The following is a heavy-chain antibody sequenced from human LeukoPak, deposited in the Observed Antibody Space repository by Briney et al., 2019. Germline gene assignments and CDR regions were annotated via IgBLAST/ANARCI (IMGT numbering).Heavy chain of an antibody. CDR2: INYSGIT. CDR3: TRDPSGGYYWYFDL. CDR1: GGSFSGYY. J-gene: IGHJ2*01. D-gene: IGHD3-10*01. Sequence: SETLSLTCAVYGGSFSGYYWTWIRQPPGKGLEWIGEINYSGITNYNPSLKSRITISIDTSKNQFSLQLNSVTPEDTAVYYCTRDPSGGYYWYFDLWGRGTLVTVSS. V-gene: IGHV4-34*01.